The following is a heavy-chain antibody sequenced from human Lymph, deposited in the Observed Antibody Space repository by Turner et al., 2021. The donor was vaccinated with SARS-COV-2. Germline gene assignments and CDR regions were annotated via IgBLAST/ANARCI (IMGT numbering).Heavy chain of an antibody. CDR1: GFTFSSYG. CDR3: ARGSAGGDV. D-gene: IGHD6-13*01. Sequence: QLQLVESGGGVVQPGRSLVLSCAASGFTFSSYGMHWVRQALGKGREWVAFIWKDGSNTYNADSAKGRFTNARDNSKNTLYLQMNSLRAEDTAVYYCARGSAGGDVWGQGTTVTVSS. CDR2: IWKDGSNT. V-gene: IGHV3-33*01. J-gene: IGHJ6*02.